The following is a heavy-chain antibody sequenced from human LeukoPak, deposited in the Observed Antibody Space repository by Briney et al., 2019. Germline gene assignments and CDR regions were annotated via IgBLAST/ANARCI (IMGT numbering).Heavy chain of an antibody. CDR2: IKQDGSEK. CDR1: GFTFSSYW. CDR3: ARDPGINYGMDV. V-gene: IGHV3-7*03. Sequence: GGSLRLSCAVSGFTFSSYWMSGVRRAPGKGLEGVANIKQDGSEKYYVDSVKGRFTISRDNAKNSLYLQMKRLRAEDTAVYYCARDPGINYGMDVWGKGTTVTVSS. J-gene: IGHJ6*04. D-gene: IGHD3-10*01.